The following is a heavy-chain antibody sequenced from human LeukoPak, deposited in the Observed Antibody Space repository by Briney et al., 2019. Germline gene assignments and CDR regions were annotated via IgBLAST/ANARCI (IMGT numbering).Heavy chain of an antibody. J-gene: IGHJ6*02. CDR2: IIASGSTT. Sequence: GGSPRLSCAASGFSFSTTHMAWVRQAPGKGPEWVSTIIASGSTTNDAESVRGRFTTSRDNSKSTLSLKMDSLRVEDTAVYYCARVAGGGRRFVARKYNYYGMDVWGQGTTVTVSS. V-gene: IGHV3-23*01. CDR3: ARVAGGGRRFVARKYNYYGMDV. CDR1: GFSFSTTH. D-gene: IGHD3-3*01.